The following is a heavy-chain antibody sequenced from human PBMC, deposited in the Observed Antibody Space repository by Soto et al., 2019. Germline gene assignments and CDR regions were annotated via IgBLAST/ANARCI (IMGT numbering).Heavy chain of an antibody. CDR2: LLRSGSSA. CDR1: GFTFRNYA. V-gene: IGHV3-23*01. J-gene: IGHJ5*02. Sequence: GGSLRLSCAASGFTFRNYAMTWARQAPGKGLEWVSSLLRSGSSAYYADSVRGRFTISSDTSANSLYLQMDNLRAEDTAIYYCAKDAISGDGIWLMDSSGQGTVVTVS. D-gene: IGHD4-17*01. CDR3: AKDAISGDGIWLMDS.